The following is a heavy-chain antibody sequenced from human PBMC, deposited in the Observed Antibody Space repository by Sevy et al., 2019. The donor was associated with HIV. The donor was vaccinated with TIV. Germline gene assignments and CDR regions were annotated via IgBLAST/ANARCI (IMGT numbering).Heavy chain of an antibody. CDR2: IYYTGST. Sequence: SETLSLTCTVSGGSISSDDYYWTWIRQHPGKGLEWIGYIYYTGSTYYNPSLESRVTMSLDASKNQFSLRLSSVTAAETAVYYCARGNTVLPTGGFDLWGRGTLVTVSS. J-gene: IGHJ2*01. V-gene: IGHV4-31*03. CDR1: GGSISSDDYY. CDR3: ARGNTVLPTGGFDL. D-gene: IGHD2-8*02.